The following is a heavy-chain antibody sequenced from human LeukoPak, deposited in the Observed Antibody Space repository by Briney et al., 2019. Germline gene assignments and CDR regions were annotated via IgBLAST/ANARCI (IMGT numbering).Heavy chain of an antibody. V-gene: IGHV3-30*04. D-gene: IGHD5-24*01. Sequence: GGSLRLSCAASGFTFSSYAMHWVRQAPGKGLEWVAVISYDGSNKYYADSVKGRFTISRDNSKNTLYLQMNSLRAEDTAVYYCARAKRWLQFRGGAYYFDYWGQGTLVTVSS. CDR3: ARAKRWLQFRGGAYYFDY. CDR1: GFTFSSYA. J-gene: IGHJ4*02. CDR2: ISYDGSNK.